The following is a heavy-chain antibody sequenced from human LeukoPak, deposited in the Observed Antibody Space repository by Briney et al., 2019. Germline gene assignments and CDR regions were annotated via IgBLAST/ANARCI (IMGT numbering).Heavy chain of an antibody. CDR2: IYTSGST. CDR3: ARHSYGYEGRLN. Sequence: NSSETLSLTCIISGGSISSTTYYWSWIRQPAGKGLEWIGRIYTSGSTNYNPSLKSRVTMSVDTSKNQFSLKLSSVTAADTAVYYCARHSYGYEGRLNWGQGTLVTVSS. CDR1: GGSISSTTYY. D-gene: IGHD5-18*01. J-gene: IGHJ4*02. V-gene: IGHV4-61*02.